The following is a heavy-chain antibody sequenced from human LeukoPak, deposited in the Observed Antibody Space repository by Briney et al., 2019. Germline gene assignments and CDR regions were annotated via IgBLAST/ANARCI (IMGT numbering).Heavy chain of an antibody. Sequence: SETLSLTCAVYGGSFSGYYWSWIRQPPGKGLEWIGEINHSGSTNYNPSLKSRVTISVDTSKNQFSLKLSSVTAADTAVYYCARHYYYYYMDVWGKGTTVTVSS. V-gene: IGHV4-34*01. J-gene: IGHJ6*03. CDR2: INHSGST. CDR1: GGSFSGYY. CDR3: ARHYYYYYMDV.